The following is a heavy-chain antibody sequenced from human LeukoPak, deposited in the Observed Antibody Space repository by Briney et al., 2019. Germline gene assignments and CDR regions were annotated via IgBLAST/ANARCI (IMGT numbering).Heavy chain of an antibody. J-gene: IGHJ3*02. CDR1: GGSISSGGYY. D-gene: IGHD3-22*01. V-gene: IGHV4-30-2*01. CDR2: IYYSGST. CDR3: ARDGQAGYDSSGYYVHAFDI. Sequence: KPSQTLSLTCTVSGGSISSGGYYWSWIRQPPGKGLEWIGYIYYSGSTYYNPSLKSRVTISVDRSKNQFSLKLSSVTAADTAVYYCARDGQAGYDSSGYYVHAFDIWGQGTMVTVSS.